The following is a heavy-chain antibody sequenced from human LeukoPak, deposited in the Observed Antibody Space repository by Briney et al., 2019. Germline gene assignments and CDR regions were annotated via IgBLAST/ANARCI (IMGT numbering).Heavy chain of an antibody. Sequence: SETLSLTCTVSGGSISSGSYYCSWIRQPAGKGLEWIGRIYTSGSTNYNPSLKSRVTISVDTSKNQFSLKLSSVTAADTAVYYCARVSDYGSGSYYYYYYMDVWGKGTTVTVSS. D-gene: IGHD3-10*01. CDR2: IYTSGST. CDR1: GGSISSGSYY. J-gene: IGHJ6*03. V-gene: IGHV4-61*02. CDR3: ARVSDYGSGSYYYYYYMDV.